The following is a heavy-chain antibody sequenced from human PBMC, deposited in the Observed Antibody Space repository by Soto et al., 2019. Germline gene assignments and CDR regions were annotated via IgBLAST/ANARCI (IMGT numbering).Heavy chain of an antibody. CDR1: GFTFSIYG. V-gene: IGHV3-30*18. J-gene: IGHJ4*02. Sequence: GGSLRLSCAASGFTFSIYGMHWVRHAPGKGLEWVSVISYDGSNKYYADSVKGRFTISRDNSKNTLYLQMNSLRAEDTAVYYCAKAGIAAAGYYFDYWGQGTLVTVSS. CDR2: ISYDGSNK. D-gene: IGHD6-13*01. CDR3: AKAGIAAAGYYFDY.